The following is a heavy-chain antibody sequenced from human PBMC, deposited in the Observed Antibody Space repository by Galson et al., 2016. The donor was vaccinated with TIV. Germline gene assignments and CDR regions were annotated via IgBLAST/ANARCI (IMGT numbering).Heavy chain of an antibody. CDR3: TRAAGKNGASCYATCETFDI. D-gene: IGHD2-2*01. CDR2: IYNTGSS. Sequence: TLSLTCTVSGDSISGDDYFWGWIRQPPGKGLEYIGHIYNTGSSYTNLSLKSRVTTSIDTSKNQFSLQLNSVTPEDTAVYYCTRAAGKNGASCYATCETFDIWGQGTMVIVSS. CDR1: GDSISGDDYF. V-gene: IGHV4-30-4*08. J-gene: IGHJ3*02.